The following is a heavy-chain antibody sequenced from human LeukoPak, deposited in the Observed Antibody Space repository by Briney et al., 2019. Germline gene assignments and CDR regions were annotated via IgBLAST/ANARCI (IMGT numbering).Heavy chain of an antibody. CDR1: GYTFNFYD. J-gene: IGHJ4*02. CDR2: VGTAGDI. V-gene: IGHV3-13*01. Sequence: GGSLRLSCAASGYTFNFYDMHWVRQFPGKGLEWVAGVGTAGDIHYADSVEGRFTISRENAEKILHLQMDNLRVGDTAVYYCTRSYFYDAVPFDSWGQGALVAVSP. D-gene: IGHD3-3*01. CDR3: TRSYFYDAVPFDS.